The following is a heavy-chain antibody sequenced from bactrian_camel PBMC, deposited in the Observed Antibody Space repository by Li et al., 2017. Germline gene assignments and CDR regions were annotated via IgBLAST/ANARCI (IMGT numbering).Heavy chain of an antibody. J-gene: IGHJ4*01. CDR1: GFTFGSYR. Sequence: HVQLVESGGGLMQPGGSLRLSCVVSGFTFGSYRMYWVRQAPGKGLEWLSHINGGGDTTSYADSVKGRFTISRDNAKNTLLLQLNNLKTEDTAMYYCAYGLAHITGQGTQVTVS. D-gene: IGHD6*01. V-gene: IGHV3S1*01. CDR2: INGGGDTT.